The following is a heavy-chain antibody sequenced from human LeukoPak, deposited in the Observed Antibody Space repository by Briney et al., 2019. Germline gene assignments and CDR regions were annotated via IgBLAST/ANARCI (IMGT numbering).Heavy chain of an antibody. CDR3: ATQDSSHY. Sequence: SETLSLTCTVSGDSVSSTNYYWGWIRQPPGRGLEWIASIRYSQSAYYSPSLKSRATISVDTSKNQFSLRLRSLTATDTAVYYCATQDSSHYWGQGTLVTVSS. D-gene: IGHD3-22*01. CDR1: GDSVSSTNYY. CDR2: IRYSQSA. J-gene: IGHJ4*02. V-gene: IGHV4-39*01.